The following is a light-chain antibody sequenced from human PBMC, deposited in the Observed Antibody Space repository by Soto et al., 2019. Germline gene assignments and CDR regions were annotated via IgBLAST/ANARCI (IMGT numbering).Light chain of an antibody. V-gene: IGKV3D-20*02. J-gene: IGKJ5*01. CDR1: QSVSSSY. CDR2: GAS. CDR3: QQHNNWPT. Sequence: EIVLTQSPGTLSLSPGERATLSCRASQSVSSSYLAWYQQKPGQAPRLLIYGASKRATGIPARFSGSGSGTDFTLTISSLEPEDFAVYYCQQHNNWPTFGQGTRLEIK.